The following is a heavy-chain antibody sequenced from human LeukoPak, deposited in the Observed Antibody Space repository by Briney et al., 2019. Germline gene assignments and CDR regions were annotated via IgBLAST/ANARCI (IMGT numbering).Heavy chain of an antibody. CDR2: IYSSGST. CDR3: ARGGGILRGYYYYMDV. J-gene: IGHJ6*03. V-gene: IGHV4-59*01. D-gene: IGHD2/OR15-2a*01. Sequence: PSETLSLTCTVSGGSISSYYWSWIRQPPGKGLEWIGCIYSSGSTNYNPSLKSRVTISVDTSKNQFSLKLSSVTAADTAVYYCARGGGILRGYYYYMDVWGKGTTVTVSS. CDR1: GGSISSYY.